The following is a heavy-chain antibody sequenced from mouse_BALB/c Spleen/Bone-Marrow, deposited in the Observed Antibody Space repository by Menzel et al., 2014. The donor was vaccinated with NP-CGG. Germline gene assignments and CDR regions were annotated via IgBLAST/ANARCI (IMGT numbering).Heavy chain of an antibody. J-gene: IGHJ2*01. CDR3: ARLVREDFDY. D-gene: IGHD2-14*01. CDR1: GFTFTDYY. Sequence: DVTLAESGGGLVQPGGSLRLSCATSGFTFTDYYMNWVRQPPGKALEWLGFIRNKANGYTTEYSASVRVRFTITRDNSQCILYLQMNILRAEDSATYYCARLVREDFDYWNQGTTLTVST. V-gene: IGHV7-3*02. CDR2: IRNKANGYTT.